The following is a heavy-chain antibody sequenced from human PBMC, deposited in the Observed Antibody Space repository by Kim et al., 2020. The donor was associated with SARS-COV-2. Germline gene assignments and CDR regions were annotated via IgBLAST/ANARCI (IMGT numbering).Heavy chain of an antibody. CDR2: TYYRSKWYN. J-gene: IGHJ4*02. CDR1: GDSVSSNSVA. Sequence: SQTLSLTCAISGDSVSSNSVAWNWIRQSPSRGLEWLGRTYYRSKWYNEYAISVKSRITINPDTSKNQFSLQLNSVTPEDTAVYYCARVVGSTWTTDYWGQGTLVTVSS. D-gene: IGHD6-13*01. CDR3: ARVVGSTWTTDY. V-gene: IGHV6-1*01.